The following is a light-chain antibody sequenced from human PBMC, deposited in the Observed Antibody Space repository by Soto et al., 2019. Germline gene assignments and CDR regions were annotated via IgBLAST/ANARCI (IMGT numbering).Light chain of an antibody. CDR3: IQTTYFPPYT. J-gene: IGKJ2*01. Sequence: DIVMTQTPLSSPVTLGQPASISCRSSQSLVHSDGNTYVSWLQQRPGQPPILLIYKISNRFSGVPDRVIGSGAWRDFTLKISRVEAEDVGVYYCIQTTYFPPYTFGQGTKLEIK. CDR2: KIS. V-gene: IGKV2-24*01. CDR1: QSLVHSDGNTY.